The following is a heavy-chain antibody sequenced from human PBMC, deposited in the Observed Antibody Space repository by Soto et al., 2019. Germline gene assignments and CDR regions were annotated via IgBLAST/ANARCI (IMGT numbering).Heavy chain of an antibody. CDR1: GGSIGSGGYY. D-gene: IGHD3-22*01. J-gene: IGHJ3*01. Sequence: KSSETLSLTCTVSGGSIGSGGYYWSWIRQDPGKGLEWLGYIYSNGNTYYNPSLKSRLVISSDTSQNLFSLRLSSVAAADTGMYFFSRGHLTIQQGFYFWGKGTMVPVSS. CDR3: SRGHLTIQQGFYF. CDR2: IYSNGNT. V-gene: IGHV4-31*03.